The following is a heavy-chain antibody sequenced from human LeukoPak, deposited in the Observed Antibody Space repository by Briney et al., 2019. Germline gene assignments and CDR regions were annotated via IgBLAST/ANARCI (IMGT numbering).Heavy chain of an antibody. CDR3: AKRKRTIFGVVIMGYYFDY. D-gene: IGHD3-3*01. J-gene: IGHJ4*02. Sequence: GGSLRLSCAASGFTFSGYVMSWVRQAPGKGLEWVSTISGSGGNTYYADSVKGRFTISRDNSKNTLYLQMNSLRAEDTAVYYCAKRKRTIFGVVIMGYYFDYWGQGTLVTVSS. CDR2: ISGSGGNT. CDR1: GFTFSGYV. V-gene: IGHV3-23*01.